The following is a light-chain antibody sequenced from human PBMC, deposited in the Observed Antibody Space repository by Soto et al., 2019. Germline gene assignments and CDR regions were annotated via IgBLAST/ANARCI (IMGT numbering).Light chain of an antibody. CDR2: DVS. CDR1: SSDVGGYNY. J-gene: IGLJ2*01. CDR3: SSYTSGSIRVV. Sequence: QSVLTQPASVSGSPGQSITISCTGTSSDVGGYNYVSWYQQHPGKAPKVMIYDVSNRPSGVSNRFSASKSGNTASLTISGLQAEDEADYYCSSYTSGSIRVVFGGGTKLTVL. V-gene: IGLV2-14*01.